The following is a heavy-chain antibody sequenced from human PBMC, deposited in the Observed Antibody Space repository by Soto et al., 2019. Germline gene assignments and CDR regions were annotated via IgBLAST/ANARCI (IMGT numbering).Heavy chain of an antibody. D-gene: IGHD3-3*01. J-gene: IGHJ6*03. CDR1: GFTFSSYW. CDR3: ARAARYDFWSGIVIYYYMDV. V-gene: IGHV3-74*01. Sequence: GGSLRLSCAASGFTFSSYWMHWVRQAPGKGLVWVSRINSDGSSTSYADSVKGRFTISRDNAKNTLYLQMNSLRAEDTAVYYCARAARYDFWSGIVIYYYMDVWGKGTTVTASS. CDR2: INSDGSST.